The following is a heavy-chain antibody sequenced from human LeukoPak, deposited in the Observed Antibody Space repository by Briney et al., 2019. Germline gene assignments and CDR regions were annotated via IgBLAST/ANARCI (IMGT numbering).Heavy chain of an antibody. D-gene: IGHD3-9*01. Sequence: GGSLRLSCAASGFTFSSYAMSWVRQAPGKGLEWVSAISGSGGSTYYADSVKGRFTISRDNSKNTLYLQMNSLRTEDTAVYYCAKNPKVLRYCDWLFNWFDPWGQGTLVTVSS. J-gene: IGHJ5*02. CDR3: AKNPKVLRYCDWLFNWFDP. V-gene: IGHV3-23*01. CDR2: ISGSGGST. CDR1: GFTFSSYA.